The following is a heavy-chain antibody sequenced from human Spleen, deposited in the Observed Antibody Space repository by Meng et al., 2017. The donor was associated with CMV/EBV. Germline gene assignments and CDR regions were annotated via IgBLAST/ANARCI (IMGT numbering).Heavy chain of an antibody. CDR3: ARVNYYYGMDV. Sequence: GESLKISCAASGFTFSNYSMNLVRQTPGKGLAWVSYITCSTTYYAKSVKGRFTISRDNAKNSLYLQMNSLRAEDTAVYYCARVNYYYGMDVWGQGTTVTVSS. J-gene: IGHJ6*02. V-gene: IGHV3-48*04. CDR1: GFTFSNYS. CDR2: ITCSTT.